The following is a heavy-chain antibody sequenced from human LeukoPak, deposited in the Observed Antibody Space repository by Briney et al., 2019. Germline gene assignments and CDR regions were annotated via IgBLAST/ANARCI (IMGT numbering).Heavy chain of an antibody. Sequence: PSETLSLTCAVYGGSFSGYYWSWIRQPPGKGLEWIGEINHSGSTNYNPSLKSRVTISVDTSKNQFSLKVTSVTAADTAVYYCARASDSGDWHLGYWGQGTLVTVSS. V-gene: IGHV4-34*01. D-gene: IGHD2-21*02. CDR1: GGSFSGYY. J-gene: IGHJ4*02. CDR3: ARASDSGDWHLGY. CDR2: INHSGST.